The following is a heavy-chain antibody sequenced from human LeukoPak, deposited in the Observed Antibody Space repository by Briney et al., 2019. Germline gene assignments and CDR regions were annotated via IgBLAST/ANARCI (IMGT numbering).Heavy chain of an antibody. CDR2: INHSGST. D-gene: IGHD5-12*01. CDR1: GGSFSGYY. Sequence: PSETLSLTCAVYGGSFSGYYWSWIRQPPGKGLEWIGEINHSGSTNYNPSLKSRVTISVDTSKNQFSLKLSSVTAADTAVYYCARYNGYLFDYWDQGTLVTVSS. V-gene: IGHV4-34*01. J-gene: IGHJ4*02. CDR3: ARYNGYLFDY.